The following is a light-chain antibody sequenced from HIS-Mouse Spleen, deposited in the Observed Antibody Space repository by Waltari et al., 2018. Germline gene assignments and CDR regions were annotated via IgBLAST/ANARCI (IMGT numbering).Light chain of an antibody. Sequence: DIQLTQSPSFLSASVGDRVTITCRASQGISSYLALYQQKPGKAPKLLIYAASTLQSGVPSRFSGSVSGTEFTLTISSLQPEDFATYYCQQLNSYPPTFGQGTKVEIK. CDR3: QQLNSYPPT. V-gene: IGKV1-9*01. CDR1: QGISSY. J-gene: IGKJ1*01. CDR2: AAS.